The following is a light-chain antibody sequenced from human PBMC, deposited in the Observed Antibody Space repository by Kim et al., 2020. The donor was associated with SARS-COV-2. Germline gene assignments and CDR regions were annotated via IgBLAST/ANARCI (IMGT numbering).Light chain of an antibody. CDR3: STWDSSLSAAV. J-gene: IGLJ3*02. CDR2: DSN. V-gene: IGLV1-51*01. Sequence: GQKVTISCSGSSSNIGKNYVSWYQQLPGTAPKLLIYDSNKRPSEIPDRFSGSKSGTSATLDITGLQTGDEADYYCSTWDSSLSAAVFGGGTKVTVL. CDR1: SSNIGKNY.